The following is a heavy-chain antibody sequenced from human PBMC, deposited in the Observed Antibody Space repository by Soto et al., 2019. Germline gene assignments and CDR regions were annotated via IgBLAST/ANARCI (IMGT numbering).Heavy chain of an antibody. CDR1: GLSLSTIGEG. CDR2: IYWDDDK. V-gene: IGHV2-5*02. CDR3: VQSRCGGDCLQSYSSRSYYGLDV. Sequence: QITLKESGPTLVKPTQTLTLTCTFSGLSLSTIGEGVGWIRQPPGKALEWLALIYWDDDKRYSPSLKSRLTITKYTSKNQVVLTMSNMDPVDTATYYCVQSRCGGDCLQSYSSRSYYGLDVWGQGTTVTVSS. J-gene: IGHJ6*02. D-gene: IGHD2-21*02.